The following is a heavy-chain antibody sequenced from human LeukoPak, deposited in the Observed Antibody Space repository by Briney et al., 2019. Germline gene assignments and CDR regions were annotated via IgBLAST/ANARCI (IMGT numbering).Heavy chain of an antibody. CDR1: GYTFTGYY. Sequence: ASVKVSCKASGYTFTGYYLHWVRQAPGQGLEWMGWIKPNSGGTNYAQKFQGRVTMTRDTSISTAYMELSRLRSDDTAVYYCARDYYDSSGYLEAFDIWGQGTMVTVSS. CDR2: IKPNSGGT. V-gene: IGHV1-2*02. CDR3: ARDYYDSSGYLEAFDI. J-gene: IGHJ3*02. D-gene: IGHD3-22*01.